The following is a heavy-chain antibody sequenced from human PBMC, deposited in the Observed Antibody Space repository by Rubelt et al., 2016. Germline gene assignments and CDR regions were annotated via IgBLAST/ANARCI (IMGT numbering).Heavy chain of an antibody. Sequence: EVQLVQSGAEVKKPGESLKISCKGSGYNFTTYWISWVRQTPGKGLEWMGRIDPSDSYINYSPSFQGQFTISADKSISTAYLQWSSLKASDTAMYYCARLLQLWPFDYWGQGTLVTVSS. V-gene: IGHV5-10-1*04. CDR3: ARLLQLWPFDY. J-gene: IGHJ4*02. CDR2: IDPSDSYI. D-gene: IGHD5-18*01. CDR1: GYNFTTYW.